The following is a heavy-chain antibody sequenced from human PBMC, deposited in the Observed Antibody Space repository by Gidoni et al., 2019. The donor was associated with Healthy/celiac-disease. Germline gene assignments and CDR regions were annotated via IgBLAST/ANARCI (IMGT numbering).Heavy chain of an antibody. Sequence: EVQLVESGGGLVQPGGSMRLSCAASGFTFSSYWMHWVRQAPGKGLVWVSRINSDGGSTSYADSVKGRFTISRDNAKNTLYLQMNSLRAEDTAVYYCASFSSGWYGGDYWGQGTMVTVSS. CDR3: ASFSSGWYGGDY. J-gene: IGHJ4*02. D-gene: IGHD6-19*01. CDR2: INSDGGST. V-gene: IGHV3-74*01. CDR1: GFTFSSYW.